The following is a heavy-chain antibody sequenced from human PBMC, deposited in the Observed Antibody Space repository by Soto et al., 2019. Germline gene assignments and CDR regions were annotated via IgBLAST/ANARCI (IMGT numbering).Heavy chain of an antibody. CDR3: AKGARIQLWMTTYYYYGMDV. V-gene: IGHV1-69*06. CDR2: IIPIFGTA. Sequence: QVQLVQSGAEVKKPGSSVKVSCKASGGTFSSYAISWVRQAPGQGLEWMGGIIPIFGTANYAQKFQGRVTITADKSTSTAYMELSSLRSEDMAVYYCAKGARIQLWMTTYYYYGMDVWGQGTTVTVSS. CDR1: GGTFSSYA. D-gene: IGHD5-18*01. J-gene: IGHJ6*02.